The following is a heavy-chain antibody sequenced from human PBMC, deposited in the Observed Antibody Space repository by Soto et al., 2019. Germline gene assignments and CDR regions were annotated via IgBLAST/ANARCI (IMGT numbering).Heavy chain of an antibody. CDR3: ARLYYYYYMDV. CDR1: GGSFSGYY. V-gene: IGHV4-34*01. Sequence: SETLSLTCAVYGGSFSGYYWSWIRQPPGKGLEWIGEINHSGSTNYNPSLKSRVTISVDTSKNQFSLKRSSVTAADTAVYYGARLYYYYYMDVWGKGTTVTVSS. J-gene: IGHJ6*03. CDR2: INHSGST.